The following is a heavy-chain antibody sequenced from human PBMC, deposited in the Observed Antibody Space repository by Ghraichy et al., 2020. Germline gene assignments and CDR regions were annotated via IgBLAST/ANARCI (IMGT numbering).Heavy chain of an antibody. CDR2: IYSGGGT. J-gene: IGHJ4*01. CDR1: GVTVSDNY. V-gene: IGHV3-53*01. D-gene: IGHD2-8*02. CDR3: AGDGPGGGI. Sequence: GESLNISCVASGVTVSDNYMLWFRQAPGKGLEWVSLIYSGGGTDYADSVRGRFTISRDKSKNTLYLQMHSLRAEDTAVYYCAGDGPGGGIRGHGTLVTVSS.